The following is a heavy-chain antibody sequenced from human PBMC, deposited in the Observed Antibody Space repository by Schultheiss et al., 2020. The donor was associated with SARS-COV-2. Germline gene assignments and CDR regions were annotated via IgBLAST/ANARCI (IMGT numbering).Heavy chain of an antibody. D-gene: IGHD2-2*01. CDR1: GGSISSGAYY. CDR3: ARVDCSSTSCYERDYYYYGMDV. CDR2: IYYSGST. J-gene: IGHJ6*02. Sequence: SETLSLTCTVSGGSISSGAYYWSWIRQHPGKGLEWIGYIYYSGSTNYNPSLKSRVTISVDTSKNQFSLKLSSVTAADTAVYYCARVDCSSTSCYERDYYYYGMDVWGQGTTVTVSS. V-gene: IGHV4-61*08.